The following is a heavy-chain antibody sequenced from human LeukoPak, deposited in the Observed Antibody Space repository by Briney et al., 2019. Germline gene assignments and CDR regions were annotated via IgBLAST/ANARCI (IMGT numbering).Heavy chain of an antibody. V-gene: IGHV3-23*01. CDR3: AKDRPNYYGSNGHYYKLNGDC. J-gene: IGHJ4*02. CDR2: ITSSGAAT. Sequence: PGGSLRLSCAASGFTFSSYAMSWVRQAPGKGLEWVSSITSSGAATYYADSVKGRFTTSRDNSDNTLYLQMNSLRAEDTAVYYCAKDRPNYYGSNGHYYKLNGDCWGQGTLVTVSP. CDR1: GFTFSSYA. D-gene: IGHD3-22*01.